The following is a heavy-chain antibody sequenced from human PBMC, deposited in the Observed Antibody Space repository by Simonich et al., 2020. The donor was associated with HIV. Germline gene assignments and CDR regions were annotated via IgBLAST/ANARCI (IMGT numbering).Heavy chain of an antibody. CDR3: ASEGSISSVWADDY. CDR1: GFTFSSYA. CDR2: ISYDGSNK. D-gene: IGHD3-3*02. Sequence: QVQLVESGGGVVQPGRSLRLSCAASGFTFSSYAMHWVRQAPGKGLEWVAVISYDGSNKYYADSVKGRFTISRDNSKNTLYLQMNSLRAEDTAVYYCASEGSISSVWADDYWGQGTLVTVSS. J-gene: IGHJ4*02. V-gene: IGHV3-30*07.